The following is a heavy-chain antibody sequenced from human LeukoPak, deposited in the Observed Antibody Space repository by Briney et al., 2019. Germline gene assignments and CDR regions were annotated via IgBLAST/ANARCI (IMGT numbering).Heavy chain of an antibody. CDR1: GYSFTSYW. CDR2: IYPGDSDT. J-gene: IGHJ4*02. Sequence: GESLKISCKGSGYSFTSYWIGWVRQMPGKGLEWMGIIYPGDSDTRYSPSFQGQVTISADKSISTAYLQWSSLKASDTAMYYCARFPSVVGLSNAPDYWGQGTLVTVSS. V-gene: IGHV5-51*01. CDR3: ARFPSVVGLSNAPDY. D-gene: IGHD4-23*01.